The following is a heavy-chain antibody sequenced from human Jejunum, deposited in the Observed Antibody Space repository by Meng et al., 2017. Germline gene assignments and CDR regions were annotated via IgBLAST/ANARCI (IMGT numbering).Heavy chain of an antibody. J-gene: IGHJ3*02. D-gene: IGHD1-26*01. V-gene: IGHV3-23*01. Sequence: GGSLRLSCAASGFTFSDYVMGWVRQGPGKGLEWVSSIYPSGASTFHADSVKGRFTISRDNSENTLYLQMSSLRADDTAIYYCAKGVKSGAYYVAFDIWDHGTTVTVSS. CDR2: IYPSGAST. CDR1: GFTFSDYV. CDR3: AKGVKSGAYYVAFDI.